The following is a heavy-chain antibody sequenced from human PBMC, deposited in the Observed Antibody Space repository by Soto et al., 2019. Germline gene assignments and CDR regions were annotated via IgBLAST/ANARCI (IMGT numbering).Heavy chain of an antibody. Sequence: EVQLLESGGGLGQPGGSLRLSCAASGFTFSSYAMTWVRQAPGRGLEWVSAISGTGSPKYYADSVKGRLTISRDNSKNTLDMQMNSVRDDDKTVYYCARDMSGGTYNCYYGREVWGQGTTVTVSS. CDR2: ISGTGSPK. V-gene: IGHV3-23*01. CDR3: ARDMSGGTYNCYYGREV. J-gene: IGHJ6*02. CDR1: GFTFSSYA. D-gene: IGHD1-26*01.